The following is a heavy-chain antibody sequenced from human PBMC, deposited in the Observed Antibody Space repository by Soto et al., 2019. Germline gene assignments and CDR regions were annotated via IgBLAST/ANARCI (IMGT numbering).Heavy chain of an antibody. CDR3: AKSLNINWKNWFDP. D-gene: IGHD1-1*01. J-gene: IGHJ5*02. V-gene: IGHV3-23*01. CDR1: GFTFSSNA. CDR2: ISDTGGRI. Sequence: EVQLLESGGGLVQPGGSRRLSCAASGFTFSSNAMNWVRQAPGKGLEWVSVISDTGGRIYYADSVKGRFTISRDNSKNTLYLEMNSLRVEDTAVYYCAKSLNINWKNWFDPWGQGTLVTVSS.